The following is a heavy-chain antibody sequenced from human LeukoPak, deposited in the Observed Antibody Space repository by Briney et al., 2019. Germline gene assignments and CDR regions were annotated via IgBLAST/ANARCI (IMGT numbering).Heavy chain of an antibody. CDR3: AKGPPVGSGYHPDH. CDR1: GFTLSSYA. V-gene: IGHV3-23*01. Sequence: GGSLRLSCAASGFTLSSYAMSSVRQAPGKGLGWVSGINSVGGTYYADSEKGRFTISRDKSKNTLYLQMNSLRAEDTAVYYCAKGPPVGSGYHPDHWGQGTLVTVSS. CDR2: INSVGGT. D-gene: IGHD3-22*01. J-gene: IGHJ1*01.